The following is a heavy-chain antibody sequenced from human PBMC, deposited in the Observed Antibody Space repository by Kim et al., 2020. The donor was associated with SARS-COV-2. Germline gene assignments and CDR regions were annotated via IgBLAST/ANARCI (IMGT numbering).Heavy chain of an antibody. D-gene: IGHD2-21*02. J-gene: IGHJ6*04. CDR1: GGSISSYY. CDR2: IYYSGST. CDR3: ATGYCGGDCRFSKANAYYYYGMDV. V-gene: IGHV4-59*13. Sequence: SETLSLTCTVSGGSISSYYWSWIRQPPGKGLEWIGYIYYSGSTNYNPSLKSRVTISVDTSKNQFSLKLSSVTAADTAVYYCATGYCGGDCRFSKANAYYYYGMDVWGKGTTVTVSS.